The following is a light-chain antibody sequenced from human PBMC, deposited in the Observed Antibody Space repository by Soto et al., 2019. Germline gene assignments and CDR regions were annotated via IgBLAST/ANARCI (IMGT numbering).Light chain of an antibody. J-gene: IGKJ1*01. CDR2: ATS. V-gene: IGKV1-39*01. CDR3: QQGYNTFWT. Sequence: DIQMTQSPSSLSASLGDRVTITCRASQNIDNYLNWYQQKPGKAPKLLIYATSTLQSGVPSRFSGSGSGTDFTLTISNLQPEDSATYYCQQGYNTFWTFGRGTKVDIK. CDR1: QNIDNY.